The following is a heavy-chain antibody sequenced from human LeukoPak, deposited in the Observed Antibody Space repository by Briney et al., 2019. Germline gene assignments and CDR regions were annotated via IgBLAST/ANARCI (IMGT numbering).Heavy chain of an antibody. CDR1: GYSISSGYY. V-gene: IGHV4-38-2*02. J-gene: IGHJ4*02. CDR3: ARDPDSSGHFDY. D-gene: IGHD3-22*01. CDR2: IYHSGST. Sequence: SETLSLTCTVSGYSISSGYYWGWIRQPPGQGLEWIGSIYHSGSTYYNPSLKSRVTISVDTSKNQFSLKLSSVTAADTAVYYCARDPDSSGHFDYWGQGTLVTVSS.